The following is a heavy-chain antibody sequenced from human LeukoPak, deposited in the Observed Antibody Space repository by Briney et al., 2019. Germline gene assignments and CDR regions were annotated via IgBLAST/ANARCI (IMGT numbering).Heavy chain of an antibody. CDR1: GVSISSSNSY. V-gene: IGHV4-39*01. CDR2: IYYTGNT. D-gene: IGHD3/OR15-3a*01. CDR3: ARQTGSGLFTLP. Sequence: SETLSLTCTVSGVSISSSNSYWGWIRQPPGKVLEWIGSIYYTGNTYYNASLKSRVTISIDTSKNQISLRLTSVTATDTAMYYCARQTGSGLFTLPGGQGTLVTVSS. J-gene: IGHJ4*02.